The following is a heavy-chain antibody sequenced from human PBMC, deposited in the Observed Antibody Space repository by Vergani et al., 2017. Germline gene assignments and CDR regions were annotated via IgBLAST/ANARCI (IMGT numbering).Heavy chain of an antibody. CDR1: GGSISSSSYY. J-gene: IGHJ4*02. Sequence: QLQLQESGPGLVKPSETLSLTCTVSGGSISSSSYYWGWIRQPPGKGLEWIGSLYYSGSTYYNTSLKSRVTISVDTSKNQFSLKLSSVTAADKAVYYCARLSGSYYADYWGQGTLVTVSS. CDR2: LYYSGST. V-gene: IGHV4-39*01. D-gene: IGHD1-26*01. CDR3: ARLSGSYYADY.